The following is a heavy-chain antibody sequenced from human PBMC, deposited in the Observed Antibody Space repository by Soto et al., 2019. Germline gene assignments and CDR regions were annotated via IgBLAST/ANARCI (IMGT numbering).Heavy chain of an antibody. CDR3: ARSGGMDV. CDR1: GGSISRGGYS. D-gene: IGHD3-10*01. CDR2: IYHSGST. V-gene: IGHV4-30-2*01. J-gene: IGHJ6*02. Sequence: PSETLSLTCAVSGGSISRGGYSWSWIRQPPGKGLEWIGYIYHSGSTYYNPSLKSRVTISVDRSKNQFSLKLSSVTAADTAVYYCARSGGMDVWGQGTTVTVSS.